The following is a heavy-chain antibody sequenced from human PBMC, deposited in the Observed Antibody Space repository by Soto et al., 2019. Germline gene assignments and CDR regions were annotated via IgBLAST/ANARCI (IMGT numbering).Heavy chain of an antibody. J-gene: IGHJ6*04. CDR1: GYSLSSSDYY. Sequence: SETLSLTCSVSGYSLSSSDYYWAWIRQPPGKGLEWIGSMLYSGLTYYNPSRKIRVTLSVDTSKNQFSVRLNSVTAPDTAVYYCAPLSVSLSGPYGIHVWGKGTTVTVSS. CDR2: MLYSGLT. V-gene: IGHV4-39*01. D-gene: IGHD2-15*01. CDR3: APLSVSLSGPYGIHV.